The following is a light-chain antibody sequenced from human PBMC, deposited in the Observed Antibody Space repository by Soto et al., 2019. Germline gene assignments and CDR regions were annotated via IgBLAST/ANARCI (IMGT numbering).Light chain of an antibody. CDR3: QQRSNWQLT. CDR2: DAS. CDR1: QSVSSY. Sequence: IVLTQSPATLSLSPGERATLSCRASQSVSSYLAWYQQKPGQAPRVLIYDASNRATGIPAGFSGSGAGTDFTLTISSLEPEDFAVYYCQQRSNWQLTFGGGTKVDIK. V-gene: IGKV3-11*01. J-gene: IGKJ4*01.